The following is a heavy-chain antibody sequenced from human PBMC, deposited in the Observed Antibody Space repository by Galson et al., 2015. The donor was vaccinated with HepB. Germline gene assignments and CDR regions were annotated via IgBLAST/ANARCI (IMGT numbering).Heavy chain of an antibody. CDR3: AKDMAPKRGDYHYYYYGMDV. CDR1: GFTFDDYA. D-gene: IGHD4-17*01. V-gene: IGHV3-9*01. CDR2: ISWNSGSI. J-gene: IGHJ6*02. Sequence: SLRLSCAASGFTFDDYAMHWVRQAPGKGLEWVSGISWNSGSIGYADSVKGRFTISRDNAKNSLYLQMNSLRAEDTALYYCAKDMAPKRGDYHYYYYGMDVWGQGTTVTVSS.